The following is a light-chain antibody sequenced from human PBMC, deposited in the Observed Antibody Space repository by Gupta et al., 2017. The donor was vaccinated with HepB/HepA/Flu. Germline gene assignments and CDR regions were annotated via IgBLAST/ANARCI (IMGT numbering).Light chain of an antibody. J-gene: IGKJ4*01. CDR1: QSVSSY. CDR2: DAS. V-gene: IGKV3-11*01. CDR3: QRPSNWPPIT. Sequence: EIVLTQSPATLSLSPGERATLSCRASQSVSSYLAWYQQKPGQAPRLLIYDASNRDTGIPARFSGSEYGTDVTLTISSRELEDFAVYSSQRPSNWPPITFGRGTKVEVK.